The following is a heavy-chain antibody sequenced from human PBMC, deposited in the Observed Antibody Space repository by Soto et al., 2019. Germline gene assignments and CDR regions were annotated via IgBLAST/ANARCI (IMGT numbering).Heavy chain of an antibody. Sequence: GGSLRLSCAASGFTFSSYAMSRVRQAPGKGLEWVSAISGSGGSTYYADSVKGRFTISRDNSKNTLYLQMNSLRAEDTAVYYCAKRTVIPRVYFDYWGQGTLVTVSS. CDR1: GFTFSSYA. D-gene: IGHD2-21*01. CDR3: AKRTVIPRVYFDY. CDR2: ISGSGGST. J-gene: IGHJ4*02. V-gene: IGHV3-23*01.